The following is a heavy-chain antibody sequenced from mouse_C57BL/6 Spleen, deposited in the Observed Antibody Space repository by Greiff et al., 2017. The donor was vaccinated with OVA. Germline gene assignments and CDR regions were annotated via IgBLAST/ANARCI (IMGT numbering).Heavy chain of an antibody. J-gene: IGHJ2*01. CDR3: ARDSYGRASYYFDY. Sequence: VKLQESGPELVKPGASVKISCKASGYAFSSSWMNWVKQRPGKGLEWIGRIYPGDGDTNYNGKFKGKATLTADKSSSTAYMQLSSLTSEDSAVYFCARDSYGRASYYFDYWGQGTTLTVSS. V-gene: IGHV1-82*01. CDR1: GYAFSSSW. D-gene: IGHD1-1*01. CDR2: IYPGDGDT.